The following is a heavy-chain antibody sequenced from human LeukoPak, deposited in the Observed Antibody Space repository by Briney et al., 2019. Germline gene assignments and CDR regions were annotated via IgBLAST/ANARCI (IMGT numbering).Heavy chain of an antibody. J-gene: IGHJ4*02. Sequence: GGSLRLSCAASGFIFSSYEMNWVRQAPGKGLEWVSYISSSGSSIYYGDSVKGRFTISRDNAKNSLYLQMNSLRAEDTAVYYCAKDRPDDYGDYDDYWGQGTLVTVSS. D-gene: IGHD4-17*01. CDR3: AKDRPDDYGDYDDY. CDR1: GFIFSSYE. V-gene: IGHV3-48*03. CDR2: ISSSGSSI.